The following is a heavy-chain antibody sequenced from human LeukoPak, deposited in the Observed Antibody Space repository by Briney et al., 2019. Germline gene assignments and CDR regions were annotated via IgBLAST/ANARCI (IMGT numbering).Heavy chain of an antibody. CDR1: GGSISSYY. V-gene: IGHV4-59*08. CDR2: IYYSGST. J-gene: IGHJ4*02. D-gene: IGHD3-10*01. Sequence: SQTLSLTCTVSGGSISSYYWSWIRQPPGKGLEWIGYIYYSGSTNYNPSLKSRVTISVDTSKNQFSLKLSSVTAADTAVYYCARHVGVRGVIKGVFDYWGQGTLVTVSS. CDR3: ARHVGVRGVIKGVFDY.